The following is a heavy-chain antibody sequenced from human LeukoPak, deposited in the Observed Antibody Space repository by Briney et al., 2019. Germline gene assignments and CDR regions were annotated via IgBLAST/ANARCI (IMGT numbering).Heavy chain of an antibody. Sequence: SETLSLTCTVSGGSLSSYYWSWIRQPPGKGLEWIGYIYSRGLTRGSTNYNPSLKSRVTISVDTSKNQFSLKLSSVTAADTAVYYCARDQEYSGSYHRYFDYWGQGTLVTVSS. D-gene: IGHD1-26*01. J-gene: IGHJ4*02. CDR2: IYSRGLTRGST. CDR3: ARDQEYSGSYHRYFDY. CDR1: GGSLSSYY. V-gene: IGHV4-59*01.